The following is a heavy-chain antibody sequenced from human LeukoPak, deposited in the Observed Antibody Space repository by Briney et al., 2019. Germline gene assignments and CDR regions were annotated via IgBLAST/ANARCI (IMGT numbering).Heavy chain of an antibody. CDR2: INPNSGGA. V-gene: IGHV1-2*06. J-gene: IGHJ6*04. Sequence: ASVKASCKASGYTFTGYYMHWVRQAPGQGLEWMGRINPNSGGANYARKFQGRVTMTRATSISTAYMELSRLRSDDTAVYYCARDFCGGDCYSRSTYMDVWGKGTTVTVSS. CDR3: ARDFCGGDCYSRSTYMDV. D-gene: IGHD2-21*02. CDR1: GYTFTGYY.